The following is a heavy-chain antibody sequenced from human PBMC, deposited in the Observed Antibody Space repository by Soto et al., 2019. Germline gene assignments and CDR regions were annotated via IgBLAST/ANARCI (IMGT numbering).Heavy chain of an antibody. Sequence: SVKVSCKASGGTFSSYAISWVRQAPGQGLEWMGGIIPIFGTANYAQKFQGRVTITADESTSTAYMELSSLRSEDTAVYYCASEPVIVVVPAARGRDYYYYYGMDVWGQGTTVTVSS. CDR3: ASEPVIVVVPAARGRDYYYYYGMDV. CDR1: GGTFSSYA. CDR2: IIPIFGTA. D-gene: IGHD2-2*01. V-gene: IGHV1-69*13. J-gene: IGHJ6*02.